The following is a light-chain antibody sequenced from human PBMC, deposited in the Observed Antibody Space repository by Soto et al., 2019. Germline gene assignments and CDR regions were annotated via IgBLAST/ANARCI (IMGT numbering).Light chain of an antibody. CDR1: SSNLGAGYD. V-gene: IGLV1-40*01. J-gene: IGLJ1*01. CDR3: QSYDSSMVVSKV. Sequence: QSVLTQPPSVSGAPVQRVTISCSGSSSNLGAGYDVQWYRQFPGTAPKLLIYANSVRPSGVPDRFSGSKSGTSASLAITGLQAEDEADYYCQSYDSSMVVSKVFGTGTKVTVL. CDR2: ANS.